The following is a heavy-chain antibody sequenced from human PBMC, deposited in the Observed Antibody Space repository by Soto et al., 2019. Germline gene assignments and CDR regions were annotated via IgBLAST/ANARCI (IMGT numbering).Heavy chain of an antibody. V-gene: IGHV5-51*01. D-gene: IGHD2-15*01. CDR1: GYSFTSYW. CDR3: ASTKGYCSGGSCYDHWFDP. Sequence: PGESLKISCKGSGYSFTSYWIGWVRQMPGKGLEWMGIIYPGDSDTRYSPSFQGQVTISADKSISTAYLQWSSLKASDTAMYYCASTKGYCSGGSCYDHWFDPWGQGTLVTVSP. CDR2: IYPGDSDT. J-gene: IGHJ5*02.